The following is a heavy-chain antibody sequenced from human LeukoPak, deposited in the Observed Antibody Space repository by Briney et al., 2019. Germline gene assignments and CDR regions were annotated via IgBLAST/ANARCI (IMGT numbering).Heavy chain of an antibody. CDR2: INVNGGDM. CDR3: ARGPRILAAGSYYFDY. D-gene: IGHD6-13*01. CDR1: GFSFKDYY. V-gene: IGHV3-11*01. Sequence: PGGSLRLSCAASGFSFKDYYFSWIRQAPGKGLEWVSFINVNGGDMYYADFVKGRFTISRDNAKSSLYLEMNSLRGEDTAVYYCARGPRILAAGSYYFDYWGQGSLVTVSS. J-gene: IGHJ4*02.